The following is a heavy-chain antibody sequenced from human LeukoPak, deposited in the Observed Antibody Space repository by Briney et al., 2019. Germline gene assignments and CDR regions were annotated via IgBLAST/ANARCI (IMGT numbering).Heavy chain of an antibody. CDR1: GHTLTDLS. Sequence: ASVKVSCKVSGHTLTDLSTHWVRQTPGGGLEWMGGLDPEDGETIYAQKFQGRVTMTEDTSTDTAYMELSSLRSEDTAVYYGATGGIYSLLDYWGQGTLVTVSS. D-gene: IGHD1-26*01. CDR3: ATGGIYSLLDY. CDR2: LDPEDGET. V-gene: IGHV1-24*01. J-gene: IGHJ4*02.